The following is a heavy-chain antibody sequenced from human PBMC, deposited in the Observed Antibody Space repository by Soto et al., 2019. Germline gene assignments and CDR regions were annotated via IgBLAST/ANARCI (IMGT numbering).Heavy chain of an antibody. Sequence: LRLSCAASGFTFSSYGRHWVRQAPGKGLEWVAVISYDGSNKYYADSVKGRFTISRDNSKNTLYLQMNSLRAEDTAVYYCAKDPPPYYYDSSGYPDYWGQGTLVTASS. CDR1: GFTFSSYG. D-gene: IGHD3-22*01. CDR3: AKDPPPYYYDSSGYPDY. CDR2: ISYDGSNK. J-gene: IGHJ4*02. V-gene: IGHV3-30*18.